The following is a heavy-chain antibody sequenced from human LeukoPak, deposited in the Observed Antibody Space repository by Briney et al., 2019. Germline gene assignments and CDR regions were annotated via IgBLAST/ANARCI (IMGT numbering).Heavy chain of an antibody. V-gene: IGHV3-23*01. J-gene: IGHJ4*02. CDR3: GKDPDSYDSSGLGP. CDR2: ISRSGDNT. CDR1: GFTFSSYV. Sequence: GGSLTLSCVVSGFTFSSYVMSWVRQAPGKGLEWVSAISRSGDNTYYADPEKGRFTISRENSKHTLYLQMNSTRAGDTAVYYCGKDPDSYDSSGLGPWGQGVLVTVSS. D-gene: IGHD3-22*01.